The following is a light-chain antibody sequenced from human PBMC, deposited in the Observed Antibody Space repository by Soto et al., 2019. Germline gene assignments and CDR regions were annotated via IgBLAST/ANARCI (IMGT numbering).Light chain of an antibody. CDR2: GAS. Sequence: EIVLTQSPCTLSLSAGERATLSCRASHSVSSSYLAWYQQKPGQAPRLLIYGASSGATGIPDRFSGSGSGTDFTLTIIRLEPEDFAVYYCQQYGSSPWTFGPGTKVDI. V-gene: IGKV3-20*01. J-gene: IGKJ1*01. CDR1: HSVSSSY. CDR3: QQYGSSPWT.